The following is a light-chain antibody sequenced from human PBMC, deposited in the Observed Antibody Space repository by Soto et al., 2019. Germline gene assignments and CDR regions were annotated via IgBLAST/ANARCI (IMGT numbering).Light chain of an antibody. CDR1: SSDVGVYNY. CDR3: CSYAGYRYV. J-gene: IGLJ1*01. CDR2: DVS. Sequence: QSALTQPRSVSGSPGESVTISCTGTSSDVGVYNYVSWYQQHPGKAPKLMIYDVSKRPSGVPDRFSGSKSGNTASLTISGLQAEDEADYYCCSYAGYRYVLGTGTKLTVL. V-gene: IGLV2-11*01.